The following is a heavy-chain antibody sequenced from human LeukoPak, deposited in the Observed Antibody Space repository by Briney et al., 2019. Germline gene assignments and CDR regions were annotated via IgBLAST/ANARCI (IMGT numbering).Heavy chain of an antibody. CDR1: GFTFSSYE. CDR2: ISSSGSTI. J-gene: IGHJ4*02. Sequence: GGSLILSCAASGFTFSSYEMNWVRQAPGKGLEWVSYISSSGSTIYYADSVKGRFIISRDNAKDSLYLQMNSLRVEDTAVYYCLRGDRRDYWGQGTLVTVSS. CDR3: LRGDRRDY. V-gene: IGHV3-48*03.